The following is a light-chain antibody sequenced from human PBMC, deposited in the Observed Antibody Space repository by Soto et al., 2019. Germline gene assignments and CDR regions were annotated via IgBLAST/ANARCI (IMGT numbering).Light chain of an antibody. V-gene: IGLV2-23*01. Sequence: QSVLTEPASVSGSPGQSITISCTGTSRDVGSYNLVSWYQQNPGKAPKLMIDEGSKRPSGVSNRFSGSKSGNTASLTISGLQAEDEADYYCCSYAGSSAYVFGTGTKVTVL. CDR1: SRDVGSYNL. J-gene: IGLJ1*01. CDR2: EGS. CDR3: CSYAGSSAYV.